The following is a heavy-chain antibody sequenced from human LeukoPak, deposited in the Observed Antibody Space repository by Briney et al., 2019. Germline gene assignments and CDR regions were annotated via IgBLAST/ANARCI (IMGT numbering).Heavy chain of an antibody. CDR2: IYHRGTT. D-gene: IGHD2-15*01. CDR3: ASARYCSGGSCRPRNFFDF. J-gene: IGHJ4*02. V-gene: IGHV4-30-2*01. Sequence: SETLSLTCAVSGGSINSGSYSWTWIRQPPGEGLEWIGYIYHRGTTYYNPSLKSRVTISLDRSKNQFSLKLISMTAADTAVYYCASARYCSGGSCRPRNFFDFWGQGTLVTVSS. CDR1: GGSINSGSYS.